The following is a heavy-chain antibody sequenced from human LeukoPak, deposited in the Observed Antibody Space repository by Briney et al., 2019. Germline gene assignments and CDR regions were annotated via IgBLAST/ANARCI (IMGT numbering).Heavy chain of an antibody. Sequence: PGGSLRLSCAASGFTFSSYAMSWVRQAPGKGLEWVSAISGSDASTYYADSVKGRFTISRDISKNALYLQMNSLRAEDTAVFYCARNIYSSSSWRFDYWGQGTLVTVSS. J-gene: IGHJ4*02. D-gene: IGHD6-6*01. CDR1: GFTFSSYA. CDR3: ARNIYSSSSWRFDY. V-gene: IGHV3-23*01. CDR2: ISGSDAST.